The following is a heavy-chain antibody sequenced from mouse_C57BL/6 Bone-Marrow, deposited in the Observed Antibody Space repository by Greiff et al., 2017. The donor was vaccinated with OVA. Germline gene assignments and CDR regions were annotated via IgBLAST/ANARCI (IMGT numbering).Heavy chain of an antibody. D-gene: IGHD2-1*01. V-gene: IGHV5-17*01. J-gene: IGHJ2*01. CDR3: ARRCYYAFDY. CDR1: GFTFSDYG. Sequence: EVKLVESGGGLVQPGGSLKLSCAASGFTFSDYGMHWVRQAPEKGLEWVAYISSGSSTIYYADTVKGRFTIARDNAKNTLFLQMTSLRSEDTAMYYCARRCYYAFDYWGQGTTLTVSS. CDR2: ISSGSSTI.